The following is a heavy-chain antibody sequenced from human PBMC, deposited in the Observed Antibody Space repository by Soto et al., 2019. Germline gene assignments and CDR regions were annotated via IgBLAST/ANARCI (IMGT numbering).Heavy chain of an antibody. CDR2: ISGSGGST. D-gene: IGHD2-2*01. J-gene: IGHJ4*02. V-gene: IGHV3-23*01. CDR1: GFTFSSYA. Sequence: GSMRLSCAAPGFTFSSYAMSWVRQDPGKGLEWVSAISGSGGSTYYADSVKGRFTISRDNSKNTLYLQMNSLRAEDTAVYYCARSTPDIVVVPAAMGYWGQGTLVTVSS. CDR3: ARSTPDIVVVPAAMGY.